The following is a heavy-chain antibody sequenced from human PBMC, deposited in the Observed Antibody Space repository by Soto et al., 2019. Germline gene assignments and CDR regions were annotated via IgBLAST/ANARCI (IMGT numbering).Heavy chain of an antibody. CDR3: ARHTRYYDFWSGYSLSYGMDV. Sequence: GESLKISCKGSGYSFTSYWVSGVRQMPGKGLEWMGRIDPSDSYTNYSPSFQGHVTISADKSISTAYLQRSSLKASDTAMYYCARHTRYYDFWSGYSLSYGMDVWGQGTTVTVSS. V-gene: IGHV5-10-1*01. CDR2: IDPSDSYT. CDR1: GYSFTSYW. J-gene: IGHJ6*02. D-gene: IGHD3-3*01.